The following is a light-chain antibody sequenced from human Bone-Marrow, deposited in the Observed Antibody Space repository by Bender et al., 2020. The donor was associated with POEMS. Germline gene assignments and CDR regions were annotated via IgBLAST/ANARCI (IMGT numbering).Light chain of an antibody. V-gene: IGLV1-47*02. CDR1: SSNIGTNY. CDR2: YDD. J-gene: IGLJ3*02. CDR3: SAWDDSLGGWV. Sequence: QSVLTQPPSASGTPGQRVIISCSGSSSNIGTNYVYWYQQLPGTAPKLLIYYDDLLTPGVSDRFSASKSGTSASLAISELQSEDEALYYCSAWDDSLGGWVFGGGTKLTVL.